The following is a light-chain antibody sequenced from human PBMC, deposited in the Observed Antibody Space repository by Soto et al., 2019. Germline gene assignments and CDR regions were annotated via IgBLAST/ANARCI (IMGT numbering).Light chain of an antibody. Sequence: QSVLTQPPSVSGAPGQRVTISCTGSSSNIGTGFGVHWYQQIPGTAPKLLIYGTTNRPSGVPDRFSGSKSGTSASLAITGLQAEDEADYYCQSYDSSLSAVVFGGGTKLTVL. CDR2: GTT. V-gene: IGLV1-40*01. CDR3: QSYDSSLSAVV. J-gene: IGLJ2*01. CDR1: SSNIGTGFG.